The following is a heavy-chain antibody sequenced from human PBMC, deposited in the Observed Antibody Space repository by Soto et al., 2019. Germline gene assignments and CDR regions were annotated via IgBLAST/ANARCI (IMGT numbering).Heavy chain of an antibody. CDR2: IKQDGSEK. CDR3: AAGRWMVRY. J-gene: IGHJ4*02. V-gene: IGHV3-7*05. D-gene: IGHD5-18*01. Sequence: VQLVESGGGLVQPGGSLRVSCGNSGFSFSDYWMSWVRQGPGKGMEWVANIKQDGSEKNYVDSVKGRFTISRDNAKSSVYLQMNSLRGEDTAVYHCAAGRWMVRYWGLGTLVTVSS. CDR1: GFSFSDYW.